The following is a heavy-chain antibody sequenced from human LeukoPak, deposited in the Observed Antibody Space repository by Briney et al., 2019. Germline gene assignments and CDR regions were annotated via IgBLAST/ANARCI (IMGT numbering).Heavy chain of an antibody. D-gene: IGHD3-9*01. J-gene: IGHJ4*02. CDR1: GFTFSSYG. V-gene: IGHV3-30*18. CDR3: AKERGYFDWLLQPPPLQSFDY. Sequence: GGSLRLSCAASGFTFSSYGMHWVRQAPGKGLEWVAVISYDGSNKYYADSVKGRFTISRDNSKNTLYLQMNSLRAEDTAVYYCAKERGYFDWLLQPPPLQSFDYWGQGTLVTVST. CDR2: ISYDGSNK.